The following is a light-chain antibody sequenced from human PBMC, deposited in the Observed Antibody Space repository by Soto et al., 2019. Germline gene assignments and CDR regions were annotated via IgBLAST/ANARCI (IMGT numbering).Light chain of an antibody. CDR2: DNS. J-gene: IGLJ3*02. V-gene: IGLV1-40*01. Sequence: QSVLTQPPSVSGAPGQRVTISCTGSSSNIGAGYDVHWYQHLPGTAPKFLIYDNSKRPSGVPDRFSGSKSGTSASLAITGLQAEDEADYYCQSYDSSLSGWVFGGGTKLTVL. CDR3: QSYDSSLSGWV. CDR1: SSNIGAGYD.